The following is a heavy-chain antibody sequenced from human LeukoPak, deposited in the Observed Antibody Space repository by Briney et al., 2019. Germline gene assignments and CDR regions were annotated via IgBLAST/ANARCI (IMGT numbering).Heavy chain of an antibody. Sequence: GGSLRLSCAASGFTFSSYSMNWVRQAPGKGLEWVSSISSSSSYIYYADSVKGRFTISRDNARNSLYLQMNSLRAEDTAVYYCARDRASYSGSILYYFDYWGQGTLVTVSS. CDR2: ISSSSSYI. CDR1: GFTFSSYS. CDR3: ARDRASYSGSILYYFDY. J-gene: IGHJ4*02. D-gene: IGHD1-26*01. V-gene: IGHV3-21*01.